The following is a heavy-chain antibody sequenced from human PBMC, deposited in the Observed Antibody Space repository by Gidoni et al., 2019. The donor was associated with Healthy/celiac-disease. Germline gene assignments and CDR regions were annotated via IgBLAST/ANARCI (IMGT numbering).Heavy chain of an antibody. J-gene: IGHJ3*02. CDR2: IWYDGSNK. Sequence: SSYGMHWVRQAPGKGLEWVAVIWYDGSNKYYADSVKGRFTISRDNSKNTLYLQMNSLSAEDTAVYYCARGADSSSSDAFDIWGQGTMVTVSS. CDR1: SSYG. CDR3: ARGADSSSSDAFDI. V-gene: IGHV3-33*01. D-gene: IGHD6-6*01.